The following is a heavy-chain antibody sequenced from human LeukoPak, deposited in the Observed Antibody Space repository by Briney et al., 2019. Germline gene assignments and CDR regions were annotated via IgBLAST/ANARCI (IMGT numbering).Heavy chain of an antibody. Sequence: GGSLRLSCAASGFTFDDYAMHWVRQAPGKGLEWVSGISWNSGSIGYADSVKGRFTISRDNAKNSLYLQMNSLRAEDTALYYCAKAKGYSGYHDAFDIWGQGTMVTVSS. D-gene: IGHD5-12*01. CDR2: ISWNSGSI. CDR3: AKAKGYSGYHDAFDI. CDR1: GFTFDDYA. J-gene: IGHJ3*02. V-gene: IGHV3-9*01.